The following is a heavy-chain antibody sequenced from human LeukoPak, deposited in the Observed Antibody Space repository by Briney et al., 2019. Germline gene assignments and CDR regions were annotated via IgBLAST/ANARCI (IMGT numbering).Heavy chain of an antibody. CDR1: GFTFSSYW. CDR2: INSDGSTT. V-gene: IGHV3-74*01. Sequence: GGSLRLSCAASGFTFSSYWMQWVRQAPGKGLVWVSRINSDGSTTSYADSVKGRFTISRDNAKNTLYLQMNSLRAEDTAVYCCARESFFASQIWGQGTRVTVSS. J-gene: IGHJ3*02. CDR3: ARESFFASQI. D-gene: IGHD3-3*01.